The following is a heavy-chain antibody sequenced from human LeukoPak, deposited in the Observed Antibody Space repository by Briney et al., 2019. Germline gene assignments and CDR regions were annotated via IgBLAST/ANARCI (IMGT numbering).Heavy chain of an antibody. CDR3: ARSVLPQLEEYYFDY. CDR2: VYHSGTT. J-gene: IGHJ4*02. V-gene: IGHV4-59*11. Sequence: SETLSLTCTVSGGSFTRHFWSWIRQPPGKGLEWIGFVYHSGTTNYNPSLESRVTISIDTSKNEFSLTLTSVSAADTAVYYCARSVLPQLEEYYFDYWGQGTLITVSS. CDR1: GGSFTRHF. D-gene: IGHD6-6*01.